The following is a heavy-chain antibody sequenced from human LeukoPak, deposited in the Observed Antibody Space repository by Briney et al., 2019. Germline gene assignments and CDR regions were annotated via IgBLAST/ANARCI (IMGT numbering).Heavy chain of an antibody. J-gene: IGHJ6*03. Sequence: GSSVKVSCKASGGTFSSYAISWVRQAPGQGLEWIGGIIPIFGTANYAQKFQGRVTITTDESTSTAYMELSSLRSEDTAVYYCATDCSSTSCYYYYYMDVWGKGTTVTVSS. V-gene: IGHV1-69*05. D-gene: IGHD2-2*01. CDR3: ATDCSSTSCYYYYYMDV. CDR1: GGTFSSYA. CDR2: IIPIFGTA.